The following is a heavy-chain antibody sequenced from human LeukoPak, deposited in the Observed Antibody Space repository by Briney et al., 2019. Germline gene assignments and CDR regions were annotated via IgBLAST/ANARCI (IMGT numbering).Heavy chain of an antibody. D-gene: IGHD6-13*01. CDR3: AREKYSSNWEIDY. Sequence: ASVKVSCKASGYTFTGYYMHWVRQAPGQGLEWMGWINPNSGGTNYAQKFQGRVTMTRDTSISTGYMELSRLRSDDTAVYHCAREKYSSNWEIDYWGQGTLVTVSS. V-gene: IGHV1-2*02. CDR1: GYTFTGYY. J-gene: IGHJ4*02. CDR2: INPNSGGT.